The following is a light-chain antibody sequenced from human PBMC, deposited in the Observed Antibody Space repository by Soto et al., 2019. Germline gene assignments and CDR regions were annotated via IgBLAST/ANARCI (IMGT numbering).Light chain of an antibody. V-gene: IGLV3-21*02. Sequence: SYVLTQAPSVSVAPGHSAAITCGGFNIGGRSVHWYQQKPGQAPVLVVFNDTDRPSGIPERFSGSNSGNTATLTISRVEAGDEADYFGQVWDRTSNWVFGGGTKLIVL. CDR2: NDT. CDR1: NIGGRS. J-gene: IGLJ3*02. CDR3: QVWDRTSNWV.